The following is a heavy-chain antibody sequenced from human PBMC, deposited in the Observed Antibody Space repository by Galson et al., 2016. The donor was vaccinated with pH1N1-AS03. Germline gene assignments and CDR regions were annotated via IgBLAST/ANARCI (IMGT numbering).Heavy chain of an antibody. CDR3: ARSHPAFDSSGYYYDY. V-gene: IGHV1-2*02. Sequence: SVKVSCKASGYTFTGFYMHWVRQAPGQGPEWMGWINPNSGGTNYAQKFQGRVTMTRDTSISTAYMKLSRLRSGDTAVYYCARSHPAFDSSGYYYDYWGQGTLVTVSS. J-gene: IGHJ4*02. CDR2: INPNSGGT. D-gene: IGHD3-22*01. CDR1: GYTFTGFY.